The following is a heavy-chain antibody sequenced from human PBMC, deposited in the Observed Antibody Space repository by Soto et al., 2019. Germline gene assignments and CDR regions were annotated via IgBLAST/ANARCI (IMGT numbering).Heavy chain of an antibody. V-gene: IGHV3-23*01. Sequence: VGSLRLSCAASGFTFSSSAMSWVRQAPGKGLEWVSGISAIDGSTYSADSVKGRFTISRDNSKNTLYLQMNSLRAEDTAVYFCAKGGGSFWRNYFDYWGQGTLVTVSS. CDR3: AKGGGSFWRNYFDY. D-gene: IGHD6-13*01. CDR2: ISAIDGST. J-gene: IGHJ4*02. CDR1: GFTFSSSA.